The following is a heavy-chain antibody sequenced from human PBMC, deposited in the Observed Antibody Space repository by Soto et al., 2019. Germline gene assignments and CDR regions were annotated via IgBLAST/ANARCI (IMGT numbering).Heavy chain of an antibody. J-gene: IGHJ6*02. CDR2: IYWDDDK. V-gene: IGHV2-5*02. Sequence: SGPTLVNPTQTLTLTCTFSGFSLSTSGVGVGWIRQPPGKALEWLALIYWDDDKRYSPSLKSRLTITKDTSKNQVGLTMTNMDPVDTATYYCARIPPQSIAAAGTASYYYNGMDVWGQGTTVTVSS. CDR3: ARIPPQSIAAAGTASYYYNGMDV. D-gene: IGHD6-13*01. CDR1: GFSLSTSGVG.